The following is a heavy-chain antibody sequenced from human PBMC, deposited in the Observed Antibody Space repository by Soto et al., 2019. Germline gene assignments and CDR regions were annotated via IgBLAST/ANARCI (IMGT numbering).Heavy chain of an antibody. D-gene: IGHD2-2*01. CDR3: AKVTPCSSTSCPRTIDY. V-gene: IGHV3-23*01. CDR2: ISGSGGST. J-gene: IGHJ4*02. CDR1: GFTFSSYA. Sequence: VGSLRLSCAASGFTFSSYAMSWVRQAPGKGLEWVSAISGSGGSTYYADSVKGRFTISRDNSKNTLYLQMNSLRAEDTAVYYCAKVTPCSSTSCPRTIDYWGQGTLVTVSS.